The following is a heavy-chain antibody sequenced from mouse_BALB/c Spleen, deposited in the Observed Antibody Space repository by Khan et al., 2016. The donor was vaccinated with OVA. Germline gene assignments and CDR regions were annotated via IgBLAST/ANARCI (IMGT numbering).Heavy chain of an antibody. J-gene: IGHJ2*01. CDR2: ISYSGNT. Sequence: EVKLEESGPGLLKPSQSLSLTCTVTGYSITSDYAWNWIRQFPGNKLEWMAFISYSGNTNYNPSLKSRISITRDTSKNQFFLQLNSVTTEATARYYCARVYRGDFDYWGQGTTLTVSS. CDR3: ARVYRGDFDY. V-gene: IGHV3-2*02. CDR1: GYSITSDYA. D-gene: IGHD1-1*01.